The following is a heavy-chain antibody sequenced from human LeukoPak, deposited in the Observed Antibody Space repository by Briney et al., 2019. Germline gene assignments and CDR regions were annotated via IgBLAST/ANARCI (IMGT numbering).Heavy chain of an antibody. Sequence: GGSLRLSCAASGFTFSSCAMSWVRQAPGKGLEWVSYISSSGVHTEYGDSVKGRFTISRDNGKNSVYLQMNSLRADDTAVYYCARQDLWQHCDSWGQGALVTVSS. D-gene: IGHD2-21*01. V-gene: IGHV3-21*04. CDR1: GFTFSSCA. CDR2: ISSSGVHT. J-gene: IGHJ4*02. CDR3: ARQDLWQHCDS.